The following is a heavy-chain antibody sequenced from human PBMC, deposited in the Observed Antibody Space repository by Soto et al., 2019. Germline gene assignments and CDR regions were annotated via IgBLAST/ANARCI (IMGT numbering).Heavy chain of an antibody. CDR2: INHSGST. J-gene: IGHJ5*02. V-gene: IGHV4-34*01. D-gene: IGHD2-8*01. CDR1: GGSFNNYF. Sequence: PSETLSLTGAVYGGSFNNYFWSWIRQPRWKGLEWIGEINHSGSTNYNPSLKSRVTISVDTSKNQFSLKLNSVTAADTAVYYCARVHVVLMEFADWFDPWGLGTLVTVSS. CDR3: ARVHVVLMEFADWFDP.